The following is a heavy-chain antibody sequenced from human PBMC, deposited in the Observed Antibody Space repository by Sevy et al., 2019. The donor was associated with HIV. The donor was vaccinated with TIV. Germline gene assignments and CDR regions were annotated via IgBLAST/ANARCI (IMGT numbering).Heavy chain of an antibody. CDR1: IFTFNIYG. CDR3: TRETTYYDASSPVPGDI. CDR2: MRKDGLTT. J-gene: IGHJ3*02. Sequence: GGSLRLSCAASIFTFNIYGMRWVRQAPGKGLEWVAYMRKDGLTTYYADSVKGRFTISRDSSKNTLYLQMNSLRIEDAALYYCTRETTYYDASSPVPGDIWGQGTMVTVSS. V-gene: IGHV3-30*02. D-gene: IGHD3-16*01.